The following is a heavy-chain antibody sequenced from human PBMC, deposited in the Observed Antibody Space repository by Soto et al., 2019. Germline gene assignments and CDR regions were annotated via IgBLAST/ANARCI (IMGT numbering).Heavy chain of an antibody. D-gene: IGHD6-19*01. CDR1: GYTFTSYY. CDR3: ARDGRSSPSSGWYYFGY. CDR2: INPSGGST. V-gene: IGHV1-46*01. J-gene: IGHJ4*02. Sequence: ASVKVSCKASGYTFTSYYMHWVRQAPGQGLEWMGIINPSGGSTSYAQKSQGRVTMTRDTSTSTVYMELSSLRSEDTAVYYCARDGRSSPSSGWYYFGYWGQGTLVTVYS.